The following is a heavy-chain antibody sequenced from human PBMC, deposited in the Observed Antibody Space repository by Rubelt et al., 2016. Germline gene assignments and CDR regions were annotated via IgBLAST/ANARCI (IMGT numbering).Heavy chain of an antibody. D-gene: IGHD7-27*01. J-gene: IGHJ4*02. V-gene: IGHV4-61*05. CDR1: GGSISSSSYY. CDR3: ARYDWGSEGCDY. CDR2: IYYSGST. Sequence: QLQLQESGPGLVKPSETLSLTCTVSGGSISSSSYYWGWIRQPPGKGLEWIGYIYYSGSTNYNPSLKCRVTISVDTSKNQFALKLSSVTAADTAVYYCARYDWGSEGCDYWCQGTLVTVS.